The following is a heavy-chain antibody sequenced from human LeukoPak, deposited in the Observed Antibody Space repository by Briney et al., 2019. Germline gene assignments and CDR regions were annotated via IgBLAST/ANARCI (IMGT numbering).Heavy chain of an antibody. CDR1: GGSISSYY. J-gene: IGHJ3*02. Sequence: SETLSLTCTVSGGSISSYYWSWIRQPPGKGLEWIGYIYYSGSTNYNPSLKSRVTISVDMSKNQFSLKLSSVTAADTAVYYCARGGGSSGYYYAPFGAFDIWGQGTMVTVSS. D-gene: IGHD3-22*01. CDR2: IYYSGST. V-gene: IGHV4-59*01. CDR3: ARGGGSSGYYYAPFGAFDI.